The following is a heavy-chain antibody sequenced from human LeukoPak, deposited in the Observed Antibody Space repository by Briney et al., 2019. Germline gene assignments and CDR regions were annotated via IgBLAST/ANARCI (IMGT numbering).Heavy chain of an antibody. J-gene: IGHJ4*01. Sequence: PGGSLRLSCAASGFTFSSYGMSWVRQAPGKGLEWVAVISYDGSNKYYTDSVKGRFTISRDNSKNTLYLQMNSLRSEDTAVYFCARDSGFSGTQRGEYWGHGTLVTVSS. V-gene: IGHV3-30*03. CDR1: GFTFSSYG. D-gene: IGHD3/OR15-3a*01. CDR2: ISYDGSNK. CDR3: ARDSGFSGTQRGEY.